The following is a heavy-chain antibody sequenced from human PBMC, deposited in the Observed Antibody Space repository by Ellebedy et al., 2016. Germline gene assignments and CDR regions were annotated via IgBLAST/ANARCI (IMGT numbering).Heavy chain of an antibody. D-gene: IGHD1-26*01. CDR2: IWYDGSNK. CDR3: ARDRGYSGSYQADY. J-gene: IGHJ4*02. Sequence: GGSLRLSXAASGFTFSSYGMHWVRQAPGKGLEWVAVIWYDGSNKYYADSVKGRFTISRDNSKNTLYLQMNSLRAEDTAVYYCARDRGYSGSYQADYWGQGTLVTVSS. CDR1: GFTFSSYG. V-gene: IGHV3-33*01.